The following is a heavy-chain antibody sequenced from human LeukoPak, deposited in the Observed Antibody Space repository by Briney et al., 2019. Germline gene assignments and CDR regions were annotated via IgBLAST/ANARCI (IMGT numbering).Heavy chain of an antibody. CDR2: ISSSSSYT. Sequence: GGSLRLSCAASGFTFSDYYMSWIRQAPGKGLEWVSYISSSSSYTNYADPVKGRFTISRDNAKNSLYLQMNSLRAEDTAVYYCARDFMSQGYSYGYPGYWGQGTLVTVSS. J-gene: IGHJ4*02. D-gene: IGHD5-18*01. V-gene: IGHV3-11*05. CDR1: GFTFSDYY. CDR3: ARDFMSQGYSYGYPGY.